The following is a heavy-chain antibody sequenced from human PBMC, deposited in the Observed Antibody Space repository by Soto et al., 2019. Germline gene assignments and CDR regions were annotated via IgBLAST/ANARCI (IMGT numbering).Heavy chain of an antibody. Sequence: SETLSLTCAVSGGSISSSNWWSWVRQPPGKGLEWIGEIYHSGSTNYNPSLKSRVTISVDKSKNQFSLKLSSVTAADTAVYYCARSRIAVAGTFDYWGPGTLVTVPS. CDR3: ARSRIAVAGTFDY. CDR2: IYHSGST. CDR1: GGSISSSNW. V-gene: IGHV4-4*02. J-gene: IGHJ4*02. D-gene: IGHD6-19*01.